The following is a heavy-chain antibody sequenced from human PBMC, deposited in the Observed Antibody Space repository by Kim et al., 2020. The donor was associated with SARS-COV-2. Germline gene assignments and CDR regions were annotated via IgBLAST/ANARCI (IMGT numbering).Heavy chain of an antibody. CDR1: GFTFRSHA. CDR2: IRGNGGTT. CDR3: ARGYCSGGTCYPIDY. V-gene: IGHV3-23*01. Sequence: GGSLRLSCAASGFTFRSHAMNWVRQAPGKGLEWVSGIRGNGGTTNYADSVKGRFTISRDNSKNTLYLQMNSLRAEDTAVYYCARGYCSGGTCYPIDYWGQGTLVTVS. J-gene: IGHJ4*02. D-gene: IGHD2-15*01.